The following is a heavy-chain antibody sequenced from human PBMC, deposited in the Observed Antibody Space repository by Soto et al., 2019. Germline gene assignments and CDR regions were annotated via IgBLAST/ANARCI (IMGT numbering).Heavy chain of an antibody. V-gene: IGHV1-18*04. CDR2: ISEYNGNP. CDR3: ARKSQAYQLIPNYYYYYGMDV. Sequence: QVQLVQSGGEVKKPGASVRVSYKASGYTFNIYGISWVRQAPGQGLEWVGWISEYNGNPHYGPNFEGRLTLTSDPPTNTAYMQLSSLRSDDTAVYYRARKSQAYQLIPNYYYYYGMDVWGQGTKVTVSS. D-gene: IGHD2-2*01. CDR1: GYTFNIYG. J-gene: IGHJ6*02.